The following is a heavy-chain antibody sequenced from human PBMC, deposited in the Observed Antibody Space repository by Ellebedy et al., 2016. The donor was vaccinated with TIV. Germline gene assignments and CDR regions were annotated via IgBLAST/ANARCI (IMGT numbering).Heavy chain of an antibody. J-gene: IGHJ4*02. Sequence: ASVKVSCKASGYTFTSYYMHWARQAPGQGLEWMGIINPSGGSTSYAQKLQGRVTMTRDTSTSTVYMELSSLRSEDTAVYYCARGFRYGSGRWPLDYWGQGTLVTVSS. CDR3: ARGFRYGSGRWPLDY. V-gene: IGHV1-46*04. D-gene: IGHD4-23*01. CDR2: INPSGGST. CDR1: GYTFTSYY.